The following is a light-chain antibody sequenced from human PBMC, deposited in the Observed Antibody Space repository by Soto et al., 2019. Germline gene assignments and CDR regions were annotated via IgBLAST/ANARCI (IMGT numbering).Light chain of an antibody. CDR1: QSVSSSY. CDR2: GAS. V-gene: IGKV3-20*01. Sequence: EIVLTQSPGTLSLSPGERATLSCRASQSVSSSYLAWYQQKPGQAPRLLMYGASSRATAIPDRFSGSGSGTDFTLTISRLEPEDSAVYYCQQYGSSPGTFGQGTKVEIK. CDR3: QQYGSSPGT. J-gene: IGKJ1*01.